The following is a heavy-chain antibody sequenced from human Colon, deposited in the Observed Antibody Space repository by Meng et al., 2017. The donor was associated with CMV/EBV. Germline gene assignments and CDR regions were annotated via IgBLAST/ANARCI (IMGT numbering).Heavy chain of an antibody. CDR3: AKGAEYFDFWTAPD. D-gene: IGHD3/OR15-3a*01. CDR1: GFTFSNYA. Sequence: GESLKISCAASGFTFSNYAMTGVRQAPGKGLEWVSSISGGGTTPFYADSVRGRFTISRDNSGNRLYLQMDNLRADDTAIYYCAKGAEYFDFWTAPDWGQGTLVTVSS. CDR2: ISGGGTTP. V-gene: IGHV3-23*01. J-gene: IGHJ4*02.